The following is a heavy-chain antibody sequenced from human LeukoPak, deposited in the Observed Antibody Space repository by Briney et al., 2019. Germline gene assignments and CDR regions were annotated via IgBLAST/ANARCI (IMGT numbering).Heavy chain of an antibody. CDR3: AGASDYCGSGRPYGMDV. CDR1: GGTFSSYA. V-gene: IGHV1-69*13. D-gene: IGHD3-10*01. CDR2: IIPIFGTA. Sequence: ASVKVSCKASGGTFSSYAISWVRQAPGQGLEWMGGIIPIFGTANYAQKFQGRVTITADESTSTAYMELSSLRSEDTAVYYCAGASDYCGSGRPYGMDVWGKGTTVTVSS. J-gene: IGHJ6*04.